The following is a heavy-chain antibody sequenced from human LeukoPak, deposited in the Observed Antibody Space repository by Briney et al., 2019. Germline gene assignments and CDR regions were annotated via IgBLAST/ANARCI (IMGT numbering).Heavy chain of an antibody. CDR2: INHSGGT. V-gene: IGHV4-34*01. D-gene: IGHD6-13*01. CDR3: ARVPKAAADIFDF. Sequence: SETLSLTCAVYGGSFSGYYLSWIRQPPGKGLEWIGEINHSGGTNYNPSLKSRVTISVDTSKNQFSLKLSSVTAADTAVYYCARVPKAAADIFDFWGQGTLVTVSS. J-gene: IGHJ4*02. CDR1: GGSFSGYY.